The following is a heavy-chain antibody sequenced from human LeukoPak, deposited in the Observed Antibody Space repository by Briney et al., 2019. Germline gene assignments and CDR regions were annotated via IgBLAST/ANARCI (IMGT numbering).Heavy chain of an antibody. CDR3: ASGSYSGRAHLDF. J-gene: IGHJ4*02. V-gene: IGHV4-59*01. CDR2: FYYRGTT. D-gene: IGHD3-10*01. Sequence: SETLSLTCSVSSGSIRTYYWSWIRQPPGKGLEWIGCFYYRGTTNYNPSLKSRVTISADTSKNHFSLRLVSVTAADTAVYYCASGSYSGRAHLDFWGLGTLVSVSS. CDR1: SGSIRTYY.